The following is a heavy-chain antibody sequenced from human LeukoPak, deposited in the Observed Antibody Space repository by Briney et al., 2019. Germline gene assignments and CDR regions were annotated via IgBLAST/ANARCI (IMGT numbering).Heavy chain of an antibody. Sequence: GGSLRLSCAASGFTFSSYWMNWARQAPGKGLEWVASINHNGNVNYYVDSVKGRFTISRDNSKNTLYLQMNSLRAEDTAVYHCARGAVTTIASSARHFDLWGRGTLVTVSS. CDR1: GFTFSSYW. D-gene: IGHD4-17*01. V-gene: IGHV3-7*03. CDR2: INHNGNVN. J-gene: IGHJ2*01. CDR3: ARGAVTTIASSARHFDL.